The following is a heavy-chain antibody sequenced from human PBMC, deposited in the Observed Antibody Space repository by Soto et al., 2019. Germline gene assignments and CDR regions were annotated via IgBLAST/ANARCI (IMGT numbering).Heavy chain of an antibody. D-gene: IGHD2-15*01. CDR1: GGSISSSSYY. CDR3: AATVVAATRWFGP. V-gene: IGHV4-39*01. CDR2: IYYSGST. J-gene: IGHJ5*02. Sequence: SETLSLTCTVSGGSISSSSYYWGWIRQPPGKGLEWIGSIYYSGSTYYNPSLKSRVTISVDTSKNQFSLKLSSVTAADTAVYYCAATVVAATRWFGPWGQGTLVTVSS.